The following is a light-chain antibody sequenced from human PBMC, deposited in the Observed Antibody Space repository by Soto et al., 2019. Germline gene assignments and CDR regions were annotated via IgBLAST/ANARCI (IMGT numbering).Light chain of an antibody. CDR3: AAWDDSLNGLV. CDR1: SSNIGSNY. CDR2: SNN. V-gene: IGLV1-44*01. Sequence: QSVLTQPPSASGTPGQRVTISCSGSSSNIGSNYVYWYQQLPGTAPKLLIYSNNQRPSGVPDRFSGSKSGISASLAISGLQSEDEADYSCAAWDDSLNGLVFGTGTKLTVL. J-gene: IGLJ1*01.